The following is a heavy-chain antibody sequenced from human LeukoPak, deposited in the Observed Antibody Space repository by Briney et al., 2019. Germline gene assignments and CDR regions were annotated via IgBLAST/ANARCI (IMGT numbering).Heavy chain of an antibody. CDR1: GGTFSSYA. D-gene: IGHD3-10*01. J-gene: IGHJ6*03. CDR3: AKSLSGSGYYYMDV. Sequence: SVKVSCKASGGTFSSYAISWVRQAPGQGLEWMGGIIPIFGTANYAQKFQGRVTITTDESTSTAYMELSSLRSEDTAVYYCAKSLSGSGYYYMDVGGKGPRVTVPS. CDR2: IIPIFGTA. V-gene: IGHV1-69*05.